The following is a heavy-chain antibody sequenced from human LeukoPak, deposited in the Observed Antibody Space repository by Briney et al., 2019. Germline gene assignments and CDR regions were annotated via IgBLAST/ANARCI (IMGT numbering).Heavy chain of an antibody. J-gene: IGHJ5*02. CDR2: IYTSGST. Sequence: SETLSLTCTVSGGSISSYYWSWIRQPAGKGLEWIGRIYTSGSTNYNPSLKSRVTMSVDTSKNLFSLKLSSVTAADTAVYYCARDGGSYYDFWSGYYTSNWFDPWGQGTLVTVSS. CDR3: ARDGGSYYDFWSGYYTSNWFDP. D-gene: IGHD3-3*01. V-gene: IGHV4-4*07. CDR1: GGSISSYY.